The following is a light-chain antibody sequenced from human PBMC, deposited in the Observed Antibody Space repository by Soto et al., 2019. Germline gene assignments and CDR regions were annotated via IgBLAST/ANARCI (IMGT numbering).Light chain of an antibody. Sequence: DIPMTQSPSSLSASVGARVTITCRASQSITSYLNWYQQKPGKAPKLLISATSRLQSGVPSRFSGSGSGTDFTFTISSLQPEDFATYYCQQSLNTPWTFGQGTKVEIK. CDR3: QQSLNTPWT. CDR1: QSITSY. CDR2: ATS. J-gene: IGKJ1*01. V-gene: IGKV1-39*01.